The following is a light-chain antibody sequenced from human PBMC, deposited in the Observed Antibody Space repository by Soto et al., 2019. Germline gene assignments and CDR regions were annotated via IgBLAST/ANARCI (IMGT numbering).Light chain of an antibody. CDR1: QSISIW. J-gene: IGKJ5*01. CDR3: KQYYSYPIT. V-gene: IGKV1D-16*01. Sequence: TLASRASQSISIWLAWYQHKPGKAPKSLIYTVSTLQSGVPSRFSGSGSGTEFSLTISSLQPEDFATYYCKQYYSYPITFGQGTRLEIK. CDR2: TVS.